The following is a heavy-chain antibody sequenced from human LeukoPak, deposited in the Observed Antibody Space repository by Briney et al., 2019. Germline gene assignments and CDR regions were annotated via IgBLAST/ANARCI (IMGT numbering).Heavy chain of an antibody. Sequence: GGSLRLSCAASGFTFSSYGMHWVRQAPGKGLEWVAVISYDGSNKYYADSVKGRFTISRDNSKNTLYLQMNSLRAEDTAVYYCARDRGSSSPTDFDYWGQGTLVTVSS. CDR1: GFTFSSYG. J-gene: IGHJ4*02. CDR3: ARDRGSSSPTDFDY. CDR2: ISYDGSNK. D-gene: IGHD6-13*01. V-gene: IGHV3-30*03.